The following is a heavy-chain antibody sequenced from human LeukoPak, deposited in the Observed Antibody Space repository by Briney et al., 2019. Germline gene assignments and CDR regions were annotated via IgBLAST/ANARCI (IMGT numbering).Heavy chain of an antibody. Sequence: GGSLRLSCAASGFTFSSYAMSWVRHAPGKGLEWVSTISGSGGSTYYADSVKGRFTISRDNSKNTLYLQMTSLRAEDTAVYYCANEYYPSGSYYFFDSWGQGTLVTVSS. CDR1: GFTFSSYA. CDR3: ANEYYPSGSYYFFDS. V-gene: IGHV3-23*01. J-gene: IGHJ4*02. CDR2: ISGSGGST. D-gene: IGHD3-10*01.